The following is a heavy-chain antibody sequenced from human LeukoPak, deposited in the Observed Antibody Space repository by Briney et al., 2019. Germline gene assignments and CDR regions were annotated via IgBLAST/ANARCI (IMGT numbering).Heavy chain of an antibody. V-gene: IGHV4-59*01. D-gene: IGHD6-6*01. CDR1: GGSISSYY. CDR3: AGQKQLAYFDY. CDR2: IYYSGST. J-gene: IGHJ4*02. Sequence: SETLSLTCTVSGGSISSYYWSWIRQPPGKGLEWIGYIYYSGSTNYNPSLKSRVTISVDTSKNQFSLKLSSVTAADTAVYYCAGQKQLAYFDYWGQGTLVTVSS.